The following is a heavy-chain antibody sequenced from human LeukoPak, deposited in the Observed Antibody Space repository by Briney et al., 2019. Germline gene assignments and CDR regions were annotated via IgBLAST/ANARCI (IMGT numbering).Heavy chain of an antibody. CDR3: ARAERRYWFDP. D-gene: IGHD1-1*01. CDR2: MYYSGST. V-gene: IGHV4-59*01. Sequence: SETLSLTCTVSGGSISSYYWSWIRQPPGKGLEWIGYMYYSGSTNYNPSLKNRVTISGDTSKNQFSLKLSSVTAADAAVYYCARAERRYWFDPWGQGTLVTVSS. CDR1: GGSISSYY. J-gene: IGHJ5*02.